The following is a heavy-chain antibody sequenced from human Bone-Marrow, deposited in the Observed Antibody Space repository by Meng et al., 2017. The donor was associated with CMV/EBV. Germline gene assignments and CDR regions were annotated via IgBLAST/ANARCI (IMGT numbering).Heavy chain of an antibody. CDR1: GGTFSSYA. Sequence: SVKVSCKASGGTFSSYAISWVRQAPGQGLEWMGGIIPIFGTANYAQKFQGRVTISTDESTSTAYMELSSLRSEDTAAYYCARDFDHYCSSTSCYTAWYYYGMDVWGQGTTVTVSS. V-gene: IGHV1-69*05. J-gene: IGHJ6*02. CDR3: ARDFDHYCSSTSCYTAWYYYGMDV. CDR2: IIPIFGTA. D-gene: IGHD2-2*02.